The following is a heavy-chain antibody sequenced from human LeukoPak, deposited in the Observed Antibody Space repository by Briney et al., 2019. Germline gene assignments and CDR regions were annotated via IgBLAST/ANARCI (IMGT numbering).Heavy chain of an antibody. D-gene: IGHD3-16*01. CDR3: ARVGDGWVYYYYMDV. Sequence: PGVSLRLSCAASGFTSSSYWMSWVRQAPGKGLEWVANIKQDGSEKYYVDSVKGRFTISRDNAKNSLYLQMNSLRAEDTAVYYCARVGDGWVYYYYMDVWGKGTTVTVSS. V-gene: IGHV3-7*01. J-gene: IGHJ6*03. CDR1: GFTSSSYW. CDR2: IKQDGSEK.